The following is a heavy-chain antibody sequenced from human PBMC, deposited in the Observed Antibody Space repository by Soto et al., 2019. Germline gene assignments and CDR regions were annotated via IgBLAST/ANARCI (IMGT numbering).Heavy chain of an antibody. V-gene: IGHV4-59*08. J-gene: IGHJ4*02. CDR3: ARLGGYYQSFDS. CDR2: IYYTGTT. Sequence: SETLSLTCSVSGGSLSTYYWGWIRQPPGKGLEWIGYIYYTGTTNYHPSLKSRVTISVDTSKNQFSLKLSSVTAADTAVYYCARLGGYYQSFDSLGQGTLVNVS. D-gene: IGHD3-22*01. CDR1: GGSLSTYY.